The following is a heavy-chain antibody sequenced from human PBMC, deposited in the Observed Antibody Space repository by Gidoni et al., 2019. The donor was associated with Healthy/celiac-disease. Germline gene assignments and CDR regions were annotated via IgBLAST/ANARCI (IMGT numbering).Heavy chain of an antibody. CDR1: GGSISSYY. V-gene: IGHV4-4*07. CDR3: ARALIYDSSGYYYFDY. Sequence: QVHLQESGPGLVKPSETLSLTCTVSGGSISSYYWSWIRQPAGKGLEWIGRISTSGSTNYNPSLKSRVTMSVDTSKNQFSLKLSSVTAADTAVYYCARALIYDSSGYYYFDYWGQGTLVTVSS. D-gene: IGHD3-22*01. J-gene: IGHJ4*02. CDR2: ISTSGST.